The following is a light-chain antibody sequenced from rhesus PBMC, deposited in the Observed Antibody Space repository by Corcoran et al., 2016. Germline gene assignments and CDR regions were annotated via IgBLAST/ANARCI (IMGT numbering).Light chain of an antibody. J-gene: IGLJ1*01. CDR2: EVS. V-gene: IGLV2-32*01. Sequence: QAALTQPRSVSGSPGQSVTISCTGTSSDIGGYNYVSWYQQHPGAAPKLMIFEVSKRSSGVSDRFSGSKSDNTASLTISGLQAEDDADYYCCSYAGIYTYIFGAGTRLTVL. CDR3: CSYAGIYTYI. CDR1: SSDIGGYNY.